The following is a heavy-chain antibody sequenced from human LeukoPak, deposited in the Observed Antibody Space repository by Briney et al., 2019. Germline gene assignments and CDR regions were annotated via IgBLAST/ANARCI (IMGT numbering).Heavy chain of an antibody. Sequence: KPSQTLSLTCTLSGGSISSGDYYWSWIRQPPGKGLEWIWYIYNNGRTFYNQSLKSRVTISVDTSKNLFSLKVSSVTAADAAVYYCARGRSSSWSSFDYWGQGTLVTVSS. V-gene: IGHV4-30-4*01. CDR2: IYNNGRT. D-gene: IGHD6-13*01. CDR3: ARGRSSSWSSFDY. CDR1: GGSISSGDYY. J-gene: IGHJ4*02.